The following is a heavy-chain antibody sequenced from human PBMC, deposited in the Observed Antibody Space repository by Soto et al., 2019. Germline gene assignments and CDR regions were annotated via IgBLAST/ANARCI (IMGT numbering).Heavy chain of an antibody. CDR3: ARDREDYGTGNYYNRIDF. Sequence: QVQLVQSGAEVKKPGSSVKVSCKASGGIFSTYAISWLRQAPGQGLEWMGGIIPIFGTPNYAQRFQGRVTKTADASTSTAYKELSRRRSEDTADYYCARDREDYGTGNYYNRIDFWGQGTLVTVSS. V-gene: IGHV1-69*01. CDR2: IIPIFGTP. CDR1: GGIFSTYA. D-gene: IGHD3-10*01. J-gene: IGHJ4*02.